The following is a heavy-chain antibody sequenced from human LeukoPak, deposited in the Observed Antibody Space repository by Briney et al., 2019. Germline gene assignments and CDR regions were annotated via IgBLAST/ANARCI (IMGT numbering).Heavy chain of an antibody. V-gene: IGHV1-8*01. CDR3: ARRAPGFSCSGGSCHYFSF. CDR2: VNPNSGHT. D-gene: IGHD2-15*01. J-gene: IGHJ6*01. CDR1: GYTFTSYD. Sequence: ASVKVSCKASGYTFTSYDISWVRQATGQGLEWMGWVNPNSGHTGFAQKFQGRVSMTTNTSISTAYMEVRSQKSENTAVYYCARRAPGFSCSGGSCHYFSFWG.